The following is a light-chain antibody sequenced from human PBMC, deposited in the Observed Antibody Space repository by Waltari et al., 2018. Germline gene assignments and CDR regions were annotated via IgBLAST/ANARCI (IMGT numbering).Light chain of an antibody. Sequence: ETVLTQSPATLSLSPGERATLPCRASQSVDRYLAWYKQKPGQAPRLLIYDTSNRATGTPARFSGSGSGTDFTLTISSLEPEDFAVYYCQQRKNWPPLTFGGGTKVEIK. CDR3: QQRKNWPPLT. V-gene: IGKV3-11*01. J-gene: IGKJ4*01. CDR1: QSVDRY. CDR2: DTS.